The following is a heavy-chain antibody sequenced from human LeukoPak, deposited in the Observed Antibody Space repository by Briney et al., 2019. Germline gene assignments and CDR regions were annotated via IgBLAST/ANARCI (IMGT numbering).Heavy chain of an antibody. D-gene: IGHD2-2*02. CDR2: IYYSGST. V-gene: IGHV4-30-4*01. CDR1: GGSISSYN. J-gene: IGHJ3*02. CDR3: ARAPPREYQPLLYPDAFDI. Sequence: KPSETLSLTCTVSGGSISSYNWSWIRQPPGKGLEWIGYIYYSGSTYYNPSLKSRVTISVDTSKNQFSLKLSSVTAADTAVYYCARAPPREYQPLLYPDAFDIWGQGTMVTVSS.